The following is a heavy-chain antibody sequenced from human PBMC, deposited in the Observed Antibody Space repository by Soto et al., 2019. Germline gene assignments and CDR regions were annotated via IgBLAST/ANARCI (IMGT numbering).Heavy chain of an antibody. CDR3: ATKLIRGKGVVH. J-gene: IGHJ5*02. D-gene: IGHD3-10*01. CDR2: ISTTSSTK. V-gene: IGHV3-48*02. CDR1: GFTFSDYS. Sequence: EVQLVESGGGLVQPGGSLRLSCAASGFTFSDYSMNWVRQAPGKGLEWVAYISTTSSTKYYADSVKGRFTISRDNTRNSLYLQMNSLRDEDTAEYYCATKLIRGKGVVHWGQGTLVTVSS.